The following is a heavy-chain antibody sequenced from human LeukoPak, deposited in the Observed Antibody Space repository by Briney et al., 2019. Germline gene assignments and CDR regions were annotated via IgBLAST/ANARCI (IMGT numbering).Heavy chain of an antibody. D-gene: IGHD6-13*01. V-gene: IGHV3-66*01. CDR3: ARVDSRTAQFDY. CDR1: GFNVSSNY. CDR2: IYSGGST. Sequence: GGSLRLFCAVSGFNVSSNYLNWVRQAPGKGPEWVSAIYSGGSTYYADSVKGRFTISRDNSENTLYLQMNSLRAEDTAVYHCARVDSRTAQFDYWGQGTLVTVSS. J-gene: IGHJ4*02.